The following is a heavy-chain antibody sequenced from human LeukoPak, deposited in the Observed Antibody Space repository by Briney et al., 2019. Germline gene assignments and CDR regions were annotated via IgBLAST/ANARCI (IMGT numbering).Heavy chain of an antibody. J-gene: IGHJ5*02. D-gene: IGHD2-2*01. V-gene: IGHV1-8*01. Sequence: ASVKVSCKASGYTFTSYDINWVRQATGQGLEWMGWMNPNSANTGYAQKFQGRVTMTMNTSISTAYMELSNLRSEDTAVYYCARGRGQYQVPRIDPWGQGTLVTVSS. CDR1: GYTFTSYD. CDR3: ARGRGQYQVPRIDP. CDR2: MNPNSANT.